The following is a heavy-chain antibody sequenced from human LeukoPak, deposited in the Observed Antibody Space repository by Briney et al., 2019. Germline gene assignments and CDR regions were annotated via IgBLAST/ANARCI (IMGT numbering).Heavy chain of an antibody. D-gene: IGHD6-19*01. J-gene: IGHJ5*02. Sequence: PGGSLSLSCAASGFTFSSYWMHWVRQAPGKGLVWVSRINSDGSSTSYADSVMGRFTISRDNAKNTLYLQMNSLRAEDTAVYYCAREEGPGGGSGWHHWFDPWRQGTLVTVSS. CDR2: INSDGSST. V-gene: IGHV3-74*01. CDR3: AREEGPGGGSGWHHWFDP. CDR1: GFTFSSYW.